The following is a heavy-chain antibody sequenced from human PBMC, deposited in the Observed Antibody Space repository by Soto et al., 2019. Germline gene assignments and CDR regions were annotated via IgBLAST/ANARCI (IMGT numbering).Heavy chain of an antibody. CDR1: GYTFTGYY. CDR2: INPNSGGT. V-gene: IGHV1-2*04. D-gene: IGHD1-26*01. CDR3: ARMIVGATFVLEDYYYYGMDV. J-gene: IGHJ6*02. Sequence: GASVKVSCKASGYTFTGYYMHWVRQAPGQGLEWMGWINPNSGGTNYAQKFQGWVTMTRDTSISTAYMELSRLRSDDTAVYYCARMIVGATFVLEDYYYYGMDVWGQGTTVTVSS.